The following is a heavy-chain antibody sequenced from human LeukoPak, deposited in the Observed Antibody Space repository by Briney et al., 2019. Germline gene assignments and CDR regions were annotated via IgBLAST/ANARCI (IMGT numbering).Heavy chain of an antibody. V-gene: IGHV3-33*08. CDR1: GFTFSSYG. Sequence: PGRSLRLSCAASGFTFSSYGMHWVRQAPGKGLEWVAVIWYDGSNKYYADSVKGRFTISRDNSKNTLYLQMNSLRAEDTAVYYCTRDRGSTYYDFWSGYYPYYYGMDVWGQGTTVTVSS. CDR3: TRDRGSTYYDFWSGYYPYYYGMDV. CDR2: IWYDGSNK. J-gene: IGHJ6*02. D-gene: IGHD3-3*01.